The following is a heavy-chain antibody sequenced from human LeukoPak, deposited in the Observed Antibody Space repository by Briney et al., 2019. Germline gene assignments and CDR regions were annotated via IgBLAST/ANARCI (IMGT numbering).Heavy chain of an antibody. D-gene: IGHD3-22*01. CDR2: IYYSGST. Sequence: PSEALSLTCTVSGGSISSYYWSWIRQPPGKGLEWIGYIYYSGSTNYNPSLKSRVTISVDTSKNQFSLKLSSVTAADTAVYYCARADVTYYYDSSGYPFDYWGQGTLVTVSS. CDR1: GGSISSYY. CDR3: ARADVTYYYDSSGYPFDY. J-gene: IGHJ4*02. V-gene: IGHV4-59*12.